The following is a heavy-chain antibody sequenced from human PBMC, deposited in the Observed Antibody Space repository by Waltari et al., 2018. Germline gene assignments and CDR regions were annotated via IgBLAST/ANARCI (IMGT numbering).Heavy chain of an antibody. CDR1: EFTFSLYW. CDR2: GKSDVSSI. J-gene: IGHJ2*01. CDR3: ARVARRTSQTTVLWYFDL. D-gene: IGHD4-17*01. V-gene: IGHV3-74*01. Sequence: EVQLVESGAGLVQPGGSLRLSCEASEFTFSLYWLHWVRQVPGKGLARLSRGKSDVSSISHAKSWKGRYTNSKVNAKNDVDLLMKRQQAEYTAIDCSARVARRTSQTTVLWYFDLWGRGTLRTVYS.